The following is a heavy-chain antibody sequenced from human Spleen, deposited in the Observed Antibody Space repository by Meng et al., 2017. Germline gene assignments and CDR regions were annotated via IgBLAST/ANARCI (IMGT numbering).Heavy chain of an antibody. CDR2: IYHSGST. V-gene: IGHV4-30-2*01. D-gene: IGHD3-10*01. CDR3: ARAVLGDAFDI. J-gene: IGHJ3*02. Sequence: QLQLQESGSGLVKPSQTLSLTCAVSGGSVNSGGYSWSWIRQPPGKGLEWIGYIYHSGSTYYNPSLKSRVTISVDRSKNQFSLKLSSVTAADTAVYYCARAVLGDAFDIWGQGTMVTVSS. CDR1: GGSVNSGGYS.